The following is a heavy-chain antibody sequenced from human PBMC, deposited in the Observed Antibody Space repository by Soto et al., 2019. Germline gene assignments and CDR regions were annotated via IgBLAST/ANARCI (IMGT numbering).Heavy chain of an antibody. J-gene: IGHJ4*02. D-gene: IGHD2-15*01. Sequence: QVPLVESGGGVVQPGRSLRLSCEASTFTFSSYGMHWVRQAPGKGLEWVAVISYDGRNKYYADAVKGRFTISRDNSKNTLYLQTDSLRAEDTAVYYCAKDRGALRWSEEHYYFDYWGQGTLVSVSS. CDR3: AKDRGALRWSEEHYYFDY. CDR1: TFTFSSYG. CDR2: ISYDGRNK. V-gene: IGHV3-30*18.